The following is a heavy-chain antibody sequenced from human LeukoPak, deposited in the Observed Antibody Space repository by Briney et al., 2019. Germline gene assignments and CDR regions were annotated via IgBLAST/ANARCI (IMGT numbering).Heavy chain of an antibody. CDR3: AKVWGYSYGYEAYDY. V-gene: IGHV3-23*01. J-gene: IGHJ4*02. CDR2: ISGSGGST. D-gene: IGHD5-18*01. Sequence: GGSLRLSCAASGFTFSSYAMSWVRQAPGKGLEWVSAISGSGGSTYYADSVKGRFTIPRDNSKNTLYLQMNSLRAEDTAVYYCAKVWGYSYGYEAYDYWGQGTLVTVSS. CDR1: GFTFSSYA.